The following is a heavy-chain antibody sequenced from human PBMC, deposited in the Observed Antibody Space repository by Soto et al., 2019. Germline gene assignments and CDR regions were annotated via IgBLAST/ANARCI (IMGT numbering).Heavy chain of an antibody. V-gene: IGHV2-5*02. D-gene: IGHD2-2*01. J-gene: IGHJ4*02. CDR2: IYWDDDN. CDR3: GHVSYSTSSS. CDR1: GFSLSTSGVG. Sequence: QITLKESGPPLVKPTQTLTLTCTFSGFSLSTSGVGVGWIRQPPGKALEWLPLIYWDDDNRYSPSLKSRLTITTDPSKNQVVLTMTNMDPVATATYYFGHVSYSTSSSWGQGTLVTVSS.